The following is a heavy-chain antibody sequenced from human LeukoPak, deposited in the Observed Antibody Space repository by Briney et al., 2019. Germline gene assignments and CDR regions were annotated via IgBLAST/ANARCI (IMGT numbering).Heavy chain of an antibody. CDR3: AREGSRRLYMDV. CDR1: GGSISSSSYY. CDR2: IYYSGTT. V-gene: IGHV4-39*07. D-gene: IGHD2-15*01. J-gene: IGHJ6*03. Sequence: PSETLSLTCTVSGGSISSSSYYWGWIRQPPGKGLEWIGSIYYSGTTKYNPSLKSRVTISIENSKNHFSLRLTSLTAADTAVYYCAREGSRRLYMDVWGRGTTITVSS.